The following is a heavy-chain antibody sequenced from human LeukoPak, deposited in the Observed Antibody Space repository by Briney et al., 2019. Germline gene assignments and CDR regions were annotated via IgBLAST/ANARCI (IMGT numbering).Heavy chain of an antibody. V-gene: IGHV4-59*01. CDR3: ASLEMATIYWYFDL. Sequence: SETLSLTCTVSGGSISSYYWSWIRQPPGKGLEWIGYIYYSGSTNYNPSLKSRVTISVDTSKNQFSLKLSSVTAADTAVYYCASLEMATIYWYFDLWGRGTLVTVSS. J-gene: IGHJ2*01. CDR2: IYYSGST. CDR1: GGSISSYY. D-gene: IGHD5-24*01.